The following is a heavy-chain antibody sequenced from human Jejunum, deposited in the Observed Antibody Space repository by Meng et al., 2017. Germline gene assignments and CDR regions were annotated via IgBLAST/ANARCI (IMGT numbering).Heavy chain of an antibody. Sequence: DVQRVDTGGRLLQPGVSLRLSCAPAGFTSSTHSMHWVCQAPGKGLLWVSQIKPDGTTIAYADSVKGRFTISRDNAKSTLYLEMNSLRAEDAAVYYCARDGAWVVWDYWGQGTLVTVSS. CDR3: ARDGAWVVWDY. V-gene: IGHV3-74*01. J-gene: IGHJ4*02. CDR1: GFTSSTHS. D-gene: IGHD2-21*01. CDR2: IKPDGTTI.